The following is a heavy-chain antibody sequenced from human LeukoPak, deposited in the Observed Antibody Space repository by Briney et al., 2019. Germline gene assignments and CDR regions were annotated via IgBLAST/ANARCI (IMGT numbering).Heavy chain of an antibody. Sequence: SETLSLTCTVSTGSISGHYWSWIRQPPGKGLEWIGYIFYTGSTNYNPSLKSRVTISVDTSKNQCSLKLSSVTAADTAMYSCARGHNTFDYWGQGTLVTVSS. CDR1: TGSISGHY. CDR3: ARGHNTFDY. D-gene: IGHD5-18*01. V-gene: IGHV4-59*11. J-gene: IGHJ4*02. CDR2: IFYTGST.